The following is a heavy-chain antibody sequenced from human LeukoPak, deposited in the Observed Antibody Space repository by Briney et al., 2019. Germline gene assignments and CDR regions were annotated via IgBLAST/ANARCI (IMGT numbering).Heavy chain of an antibody. Sequence: GGSLRLSCAASGFTFSRYAMSWVRQAPRKGLEWVSGIGGSCDTTYYTKSVEGRFNVSRDNSNNWLFLQMHSLRAGDTALYYFARDGLASGSSWMITNDYWGQGTLVTVSS. CDR1: GFTFSRYA. V-gene: IGHV3-23*01. CDR2: IGGSCDTT. J-gene: IGHJ4*02. CDR3: ARDGLASGSSWMITNDY. D-gene: IGHD3-10*01.